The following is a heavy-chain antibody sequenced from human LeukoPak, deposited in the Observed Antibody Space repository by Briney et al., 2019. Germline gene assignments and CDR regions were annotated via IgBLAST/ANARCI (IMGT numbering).Heavy chain of an antibody. CDR3: ARDLGSSSWDLNYHYYYYMMV. Sequence: PSETLSLTCTVSGGSISSSSYYWGWIRQPPGKGLEWIGSIYYSGSTYYNPSLKSRVTISVDTSKNQFSLKLSSVTAADTAVYYCARDLGSSSWDLNYHYYYYMMVWGKGTTVTVSS. CDR1: GGSISSSSYY. J-gene: IGHJ6*03. D-gene: IGHD6-13*01. CDR2: IYYSGST. V-gene: IGHV4-39*07.